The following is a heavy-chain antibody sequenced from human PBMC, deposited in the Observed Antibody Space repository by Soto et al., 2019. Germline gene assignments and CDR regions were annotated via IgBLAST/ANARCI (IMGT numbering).Heavy chain of an antibody. J-gene: IGHJ4*02. D-gene: IGHD3-3*02. CDR2: IRSKANSYAT. V-gene: IGHV3-73*01. Sequence: GGSLRLSCAASGFTFSGSAMHWVRQASGKGLEWVGRIRSKANSYATAYAASVKGRFTISRDDSKNTAYLQMNSLKTEDTAVYYCTVLIFGVVITPLNWGQGTLVTVSS. CDR3: TVLIFGVVITPLN. CDR1: GFTFSGSA.